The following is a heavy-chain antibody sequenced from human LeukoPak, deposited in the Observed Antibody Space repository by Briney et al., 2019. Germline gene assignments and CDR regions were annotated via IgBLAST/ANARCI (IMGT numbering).Heavy chain of an antibody. V-gene: IGHV3-21*01. D-gene: IGHD3-9*01. CDR2: ISSSSSYI. CDR3: ARVERYFDWLSGSFDY. CDR1: GFTFSSYS. J-gene: IGHJ4*02. Sequence: GGSLRLSCAASGFTFSSYSMNWVRQAPGKGLEWVSPISSSSSYIYYADSVKGRFTISRDNAKNSLYLQMNSLRAEDTAVYYCARVERYFDWLSGSFDYWGQGTLVTVSS.